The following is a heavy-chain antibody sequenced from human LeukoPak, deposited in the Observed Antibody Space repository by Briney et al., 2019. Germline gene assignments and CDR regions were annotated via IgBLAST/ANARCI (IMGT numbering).Heavy chain of an antibody. V-gene: IGHV4-39*01. CDR2: IYYSGST. D-gene: IGHD5-12*01. J-gene: IGHJ5*02. Sequence: PSETLSLTCTVSGGSISSSDCYWGWIRQPPGKGLEWIASIYYSGSTHYSPSLKSGVTISVDTSKNQFSLKLRSVTATDTAVYYCARGLTRGYTYGGCFDPWGQGTLVTVSS. CDR3: ARGLTRGYTYGGCFDP. CDR1: GGSISSSDCY.